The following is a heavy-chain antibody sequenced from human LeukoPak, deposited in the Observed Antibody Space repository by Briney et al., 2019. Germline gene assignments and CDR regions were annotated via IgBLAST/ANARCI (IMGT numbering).Heavy chain of an antibody. CDR3: AGEDYFDSSGYASWRFDI. Sequence: SETLSLTCTVSGGSISDYYWTWIRQPPGKGLEWIGHIYYSGNTIYNPSLKSRVTISVDTSKNQFSLKLTSVTTADTAVYYCAGEDYFDSSGYASWRFDIWGQGTMVTVSS. J-gene: IGHJ3*02. V-gene: IGHV4-59*01. CDR2: IYYSGNT. CDR1: GGSISDYY. D-gene: IGHD3-22*01.